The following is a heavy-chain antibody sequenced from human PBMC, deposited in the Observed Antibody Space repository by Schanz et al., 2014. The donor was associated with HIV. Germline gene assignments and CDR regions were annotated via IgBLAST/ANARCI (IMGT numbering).Heavy chain of an antibody. CDR3: AIRTPMISFGAFDI. D-gene: IGHD3-16*01. CDR1: GSTFSSYW. J-gene: IGHJ3*02. Sequence: EVQLLESGGGLEQPGGSLRLSCAASGSTFSSYWMHWVRQAPGKGLVWVSRINSDGSSTNYADSVKGRFTISRDNSKKMLFLQMNRLRAEDTAVYYCAIRTPMISFGAFDIWGRGTMVTVSS. CDR2: INSDGSST. V-gene: IGHV3-74*02.